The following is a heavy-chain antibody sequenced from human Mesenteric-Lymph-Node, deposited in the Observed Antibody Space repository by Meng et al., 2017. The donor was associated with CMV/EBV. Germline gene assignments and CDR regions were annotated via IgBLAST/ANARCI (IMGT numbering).Heavy chain of an antibody. Sequence: VSGDSISSINGWSWVRQPPGKGLEWIGEIDHSGITNYNPSLKSRLTMSVDNSKNHFSLKLTSVTAADTAVYYCARALYNWNDRAFDYWGQGTLVTVSS. CDR3: ARALYNWNDRAFDY. J-gene: IGHJ4*02. D-gene: IGHD1-1*01. V-gene: IGHV4-4*02. CDR1: GDSISSING. CDR2: IDHSGIT.